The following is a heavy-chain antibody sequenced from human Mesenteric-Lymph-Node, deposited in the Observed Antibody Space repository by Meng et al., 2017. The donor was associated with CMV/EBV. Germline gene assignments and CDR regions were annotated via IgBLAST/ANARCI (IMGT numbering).Heavy chain of an antibody. J-gene: IGHJ6*02. D-gene: IGHD1-7*01. V-gene: IGHV4-34*01. CDR3: ARDLVELADYYSYTMDV. CDR1: GGSFSGYY. CDR2: INHSGST. Sequence: SETLSLTCAVYGGSFSGYYWSWIRQPPGKGLEWIGEINHSGSTNYNPSLKSRVTISVDTSKNQFSLKPSSVTAADTAVYYCARDLVELADYYSYTMDVWGQGTTVTVSS.